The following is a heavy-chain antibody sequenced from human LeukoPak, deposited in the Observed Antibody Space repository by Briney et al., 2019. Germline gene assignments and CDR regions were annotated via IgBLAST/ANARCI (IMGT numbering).Heavy chain of an antibody. J-gene: IGHJ6*02. CDR1: GFTFSSYW. CDR3: ARDREEKARIGGMDV. CDR2: INSDGSST. Sequence: GGSLRLSCAASGFTFSSYWMHWVRQAPGKGLVWVSRINSDGSSTSYADSVKGRFTISRDNAKNSLYLQMNSLRAEDTATYYCARDREEKARIGGMDVWGQGTTVIVSS. D-gene: IGHD3-16*01. V-gene: IGHV3-74*01.